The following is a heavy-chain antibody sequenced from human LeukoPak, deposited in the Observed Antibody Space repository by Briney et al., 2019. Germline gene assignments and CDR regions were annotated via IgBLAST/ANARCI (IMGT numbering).Heavy chain of an antibody. V-gene: IGHV3-53*01. Sequence: GGSLTLSYAASGIAVIGNYMSWVRQPPGKGLEWVSFISINTDTFYADSVRGRFTISRDSSKNTLFLQMNSLRDEDSAVYYCAIAQSWDELFDSWGQGTLVTVSS. D-gene: IGHD1-26*01. CDR1: GIAVIGNY. J-gene: IGHJ4*02. CDR2: ISINTDT. CDR3: AIAQSWDELFDS.